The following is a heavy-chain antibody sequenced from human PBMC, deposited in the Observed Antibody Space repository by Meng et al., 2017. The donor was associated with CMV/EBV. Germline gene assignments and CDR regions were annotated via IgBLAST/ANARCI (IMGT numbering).Heavy chain of an antibody. CDR2: IYYNGST. J-gene: IGHJ4*02. CDR3: ARDGHDSSGYNFDY. D-gene: IGHD3-22*01. CDR1: GGTINSSRYC. V-gene: IGHV4-39*07. Sequence: GGTINSSRYCVGWNRQPPGKGLEWIGSIYYNGSTYYSPSLKSRVTISVDTSKNQFSLKLSSVNAADTAVYYCARDGHDSSGYNFDYWGQGTLVTVSS.